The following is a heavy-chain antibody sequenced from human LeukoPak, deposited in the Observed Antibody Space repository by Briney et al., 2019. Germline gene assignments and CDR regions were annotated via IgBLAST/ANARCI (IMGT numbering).Heavy chain of an antibody. V-gene: IGHV1-2*02. CDR2: INPKSAVT. CDR3: ARRIAVAGSPVYYFDY. Sequence: GPSVKLSCKASAYTLSGYYMHGVPHAPGQGLECRGWINPKSAVTNYAQTLQGRVTMTWDTPINTAFMELSRLRSDDTAVYYCARRIAVAGSPVYYFDYWGQGTLVTVSS. CDR1: AYTLSGYY. J-gene: IGHJ4*02. D-gene: IGHD6-19*01.